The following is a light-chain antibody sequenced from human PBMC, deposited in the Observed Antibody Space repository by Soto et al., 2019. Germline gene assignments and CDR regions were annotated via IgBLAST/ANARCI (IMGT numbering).Light chain of an antibody. CDR1: QGISSH. V-gene: IGKV1-8*01. Sequence: AIRMTQSPSSFSASTGDRVTITCRARQGISSHLAWYQVKPCKAPRLLIYTASYLESGVPSRFSLSGPGTDITLTTGSLQSEDSAVFYCQQYFRQPLTFGGGTKVDIK. J-gene: IGKJ4*01. CDR2: TAS. CDR3: QQYFRQPLT.